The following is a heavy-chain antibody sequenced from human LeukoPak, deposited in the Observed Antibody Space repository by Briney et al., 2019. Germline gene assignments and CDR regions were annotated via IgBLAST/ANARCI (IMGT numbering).Heavy chain of an antibody. CDR2: INEDGTDS. J-gene: IGHJ4*02. CDR1: GFTFSGHW. Sequence: GGSLRLSCTASGFTFSGHWIHWVRQAPGRGLVWVSRINEDGTDSMYAESVKGRFTISRDNAKNTVYLQMNSLRAEDTAVYYCARDKIVGATYFDYWGQGTLVTVSS. V-gene: IGHV3-74*03. D-gene: IGHD1-26*01. CDR3: ARDKIVGATYFDY.